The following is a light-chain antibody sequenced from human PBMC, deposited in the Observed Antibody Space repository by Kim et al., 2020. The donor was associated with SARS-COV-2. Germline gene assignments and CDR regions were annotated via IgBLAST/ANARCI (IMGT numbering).Light chain of an antibody. CDR1: KLVDKY. CDR2: QDS. J-gene: IGLJ2*01. Sequence: SVSVSPGQTASITCSGDKLVDKYACWYQQKPGQSPVLVIYQDSKRPSGIPERFSGSNSGNTATLTISGTQAMDEADYYCQAWDSRVFGGGTQLTVL. V-gene: IGLV3-1*01. CDR3: QAWDSRV.